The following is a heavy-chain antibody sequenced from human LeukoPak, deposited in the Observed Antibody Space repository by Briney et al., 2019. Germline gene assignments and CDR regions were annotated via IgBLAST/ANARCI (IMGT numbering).Heavy chain of an antibody. Sequence: GESLKISCKGSGYNFTSFWIVWVRQMPGKGLEWMGIIYPGDSDTRYSPSFQGQVTISADKSISTAYLQRNSLKASDTAMYYCTRQAEEIDYWGQGTLVTVSS. J-gene: IGHJ4*02. CDR1: GYNFTSFW. CDR2: IYPGDSDT. V-gene: IGHV5-51*01. CDR3: TRQAEEIDY.